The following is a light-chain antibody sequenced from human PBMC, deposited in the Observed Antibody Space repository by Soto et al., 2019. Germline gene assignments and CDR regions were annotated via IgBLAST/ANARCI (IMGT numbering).Light chain of an antibody. CDR2: DVS. CDR3: HQYGSSPRA. CDR1: QTLRSGY. J-gene: IGKJ1*01. Sequence: EIVLTQSPGTLSLSPGDRATLSRRASQTLRSGYLAWYQHKPGQPPRLLIYDVSSRTPGTPDRFSGSGSGTDFALTISRLEPEDFAVYYCHQYGSSPRAFGQGTKVEVK. V-gene: IGKV3-20*01.